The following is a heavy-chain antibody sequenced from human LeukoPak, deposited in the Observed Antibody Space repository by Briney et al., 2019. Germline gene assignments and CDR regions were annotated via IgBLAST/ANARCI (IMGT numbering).Heavy chain of an antibody. J-gene: IGHJ4*02. V-gene: IGHV4-39*01. CDR2: IYYSGST. Sequence: SETLSLTCTVSGGSISSSSYYWGRIRQPPGKGLERIGSIYYSGSTYYNPSLKSRFTISVDTSKNQFSLKLSSVTAADTAVYYCARNDYYDSSLFDYWGQGTLVTVSS. CDR3: ARNDYYDSSLFDY. CDR1: GGSISSSSYY. D-gene: IGHD3-22*01.